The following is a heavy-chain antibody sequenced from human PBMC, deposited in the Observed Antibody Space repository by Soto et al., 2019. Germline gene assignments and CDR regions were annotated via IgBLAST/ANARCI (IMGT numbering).Heavy chain of an antibody. CDR3: ARADGTGWYGS. J-gene: IGHJ5*02. Sequence: QVQLVQSGAEVKKPGASVKVSCKASGYIFTNFGISWVRQAPGQGLEWMGWISTYNGDTKYAQKLQARVTMTTDTSTSTAYMELRSLISDDTAMYYCARADGTGWYGSLGQGTLVTVSS. CDR1: GYIFTNFG. V-gene: IGHV1-18*04. CDR2: ISTYNGDT. D-gene: IGHD6-19*01.